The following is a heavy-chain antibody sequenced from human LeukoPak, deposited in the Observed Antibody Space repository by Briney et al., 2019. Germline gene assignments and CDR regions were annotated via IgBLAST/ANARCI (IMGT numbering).Heavy chain of an antibody. D-gene: IGHD5-18*01. J-gene: IGHJ4*02. Sequence: PGGSLRLSCVASGFTFSTYAMTWVRQAPGKGLEWVSSIAISGISYYRDSVRDRYTISRDSSKNTLYLQMNSLRPEDTAIYYCAKGGIGSSSGLDSWGQGTLVTVSS. V-gene: IGHV3-23*01. CDR3: AKGGIGSSSGLDS. CDR2: IAISGIS. CDR1: GFTFSTYA.